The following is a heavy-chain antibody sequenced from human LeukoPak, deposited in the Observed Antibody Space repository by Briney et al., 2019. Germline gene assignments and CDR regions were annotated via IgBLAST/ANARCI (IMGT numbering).Heavy chain of an antibody. V-gene: IGHV1-69*01. CDR1: GGTFSSNA. CDR3: ASNPASYGYYYYGMDV. CDR2: IIPIFGTA. J-gene: IGHJ6*02. D-gene: IGHD5-18*01. Sequence: GASVKVSCKASGGTFSSNAISWVRQAPGQGLEWMGGIIPIFGTANYAQKFQGRVTITADESTSTAYMELSSLRSEDTAVYYCASNPASYGYYYYGMDVWGQGTTVTVSS.